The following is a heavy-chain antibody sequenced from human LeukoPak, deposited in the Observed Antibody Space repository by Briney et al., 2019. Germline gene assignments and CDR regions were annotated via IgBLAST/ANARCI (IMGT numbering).Heavy chain of an antibody. CDR2: INHSGST. CDR3: ARGVVVVAASCHFDY. V-gene: IGHV4-34*01. D-gene: IGHD2-15*01. J-gene: IGHJ4*02. Sequence: SETLSLTCAVYGGSFSGYYWSWTRHPPGKGLEWIGEINHSGSTNYNPSLKSRVTISVDTSQNQFSLKLSSVTAADTAVYYCARGVVVVAASCHFDYWGQGTLVTVSS. CDR1: GGSFSGYY.